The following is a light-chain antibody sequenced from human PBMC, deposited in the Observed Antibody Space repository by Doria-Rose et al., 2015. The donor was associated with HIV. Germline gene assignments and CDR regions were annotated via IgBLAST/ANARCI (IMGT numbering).Light chain of an antibody. J-gene: IGLJ2*01. CDR3: QSYDSSLSGSV. V-gene: IGLV1-40*01. CDR1: SSNIGAGYD. CDR2: GNN. Sequence: QSVLTQPPSVSGAPGQRVTISCTGSSSNIGAGYDVHWYQQLPGTAPKLLIYGNNKRPSGVPDRFSGSKSGTSASLAITGLQAEDEANYHCQSYDSSLSGSVFGGGTKLTVL.